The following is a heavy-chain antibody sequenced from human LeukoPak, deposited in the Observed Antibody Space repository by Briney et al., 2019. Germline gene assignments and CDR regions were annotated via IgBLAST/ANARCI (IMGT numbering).Heavy chain of an antibody. D-gene: IGHD2-2*01. Sequence: KISCKGSGYNFPTYWIGWVRQAPGQGLEWMGGIIPIFGTANYAQKFQGRVTITADESTSTAYMELSSLRSEDTAVYYCARDPGYCSSTSCYHAFDIWGQGTMVTVSS. CDR3: ARDPGYCSSTSCYHAFDI. CDR1: GYNFPTYW. CDR2: IIPIFGTA. J-gene: IGHJ3*02. V-gene: IGHV1-69*01.